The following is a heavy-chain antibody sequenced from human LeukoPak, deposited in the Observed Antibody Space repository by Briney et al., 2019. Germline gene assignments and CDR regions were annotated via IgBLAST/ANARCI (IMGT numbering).Heavy chain of an antibody. CDR1: GLTFISYA. V-gene: IGHV3-23*01. D-gene: IGHD2-2*01. J-gene: IGHJ4*02. CDR3: ARCFGVPPAANLDF. CDR2: IGGSGAIT. Sequence: PGGSLRHSFATSGLTFISYALTWVRQAPGKGLEWVSGIGGSGAITSYADSVTGRFTSSRDNSKNTLYLLMNSLRAEDTAIYFCARCFGVPPAANLDFWGRVALVTVSS.